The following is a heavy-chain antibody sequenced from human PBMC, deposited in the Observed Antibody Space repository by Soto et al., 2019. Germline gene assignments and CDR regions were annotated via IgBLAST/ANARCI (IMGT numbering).Heavy chain of an antibody. D-gene: IGHD3-9*01. CDR3: ARDSVADYDILTGDVYYYGMDV. CDR1: GGTFSSYA. CDR2: IIPIFGTA. V-gene: IGHV1-69*13. Sequence: GASVKVSCKASGGTFSSYAISWVRQAPGQGLEWMGGIIPIFGTANYAQKFQGRVTITADESTSTAYMELSSLRSEDTAVYYCARDSVADYDILTGDVYYYGMDVWGQGTTVTVSS. J-gene: IGHJ6*02.